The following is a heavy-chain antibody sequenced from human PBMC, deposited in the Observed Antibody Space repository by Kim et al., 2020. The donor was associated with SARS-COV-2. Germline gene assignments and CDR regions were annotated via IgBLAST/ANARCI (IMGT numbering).Heavy chain of an antibody. CDR3: ARDGWFGVTSADY. D-gene: IGHD3-10*01. Sequence: YAVSVKGRFTISRDNAKNSLYLQMNSLRAEDTAVYYCARDGWFGVTSADYWGQGTLVTVSS. J-gene: IGHJ4*02. V-gene: IGHV3-11*04.